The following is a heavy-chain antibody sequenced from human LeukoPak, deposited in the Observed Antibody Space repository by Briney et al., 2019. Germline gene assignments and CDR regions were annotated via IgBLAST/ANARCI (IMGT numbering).Heavy chain of an antibody. Sequence: SETLSLTCAVYGGSFSGYYWSWIRQPPGKGLEWLGEINHSGSTNYNPSLKSRVTISVDTSKNQFSLKLSSVTAADTAVYYCARTADSSAPGFDYWGQGTLVTVSS. D-gene: IGHD3-22*01. CDR2: INHSGST. CDR1: GGSFSGYY. CDR3: ARTADSSAPGFDY. J-gene: IGHJ4*02. V-gene: IGHV4-34*01.